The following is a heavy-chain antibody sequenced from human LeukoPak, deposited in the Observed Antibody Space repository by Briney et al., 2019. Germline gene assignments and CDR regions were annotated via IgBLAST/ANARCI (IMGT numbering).Heavy chain of an antibody. D-gene: IGHD6-19*01. Sequence: SETLPLTCTVSGGSISSSTYYWGWIRQPPGKGLEWIGNIYYSGRTYYNPSLKSRVTISVDTSKNHFSLKLSSVTAADTAVYYCVWGSAWYYFDYWGQGTLVTVSS. CDR2: IYYSGRT. J-gene: IGHJ4*02. V-gene: IGHV4-39*02. CDR1: GGSISSSTYY. CDR3: VWGSAWYYFDY.